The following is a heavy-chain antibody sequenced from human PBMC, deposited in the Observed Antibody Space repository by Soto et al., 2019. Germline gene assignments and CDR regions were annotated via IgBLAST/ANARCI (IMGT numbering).Heavy chain of an antibody. D-gene: IGHD3-10*01. J-gene: IGHJ4*02. Sequence: GGSLRLSCAASGFTFSRYWMAWVRQAPGKGLEWVANIKPDGGDQYYVDSVKGRFTISRDNAKQSLYLQMNSLRAEDTAVYYCLGAGLPLEYWGQGTLVTVSS. CDR2: IKPDGGDQ. CDR3: LGAGLPLEY. CDR1: GFTFSRYW. V-gene: IGHV3-7*05.